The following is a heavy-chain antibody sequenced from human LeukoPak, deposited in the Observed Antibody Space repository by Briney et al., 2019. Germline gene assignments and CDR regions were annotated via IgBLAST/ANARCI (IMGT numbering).Heavy chain of an antibody. J-gene: IGHJ3*02. V-gene: IGHV4-38-2*01. CDR2: IYHSGST. D-gene: IGHD6-6*01. Sequence: SETLSLTCAVSGYSLSSGYYWGWIRQPPGKGLEWIGSIYHSGSTYYNPSLKSRVTISVDTSKNQFSLKLSSVTAADTAVYYCARMDSSSSNRAFDIWGQGTMVTVSS. CDR3: ARMDSSSSNRAFDI. CDR1: GYSLSSGYY.